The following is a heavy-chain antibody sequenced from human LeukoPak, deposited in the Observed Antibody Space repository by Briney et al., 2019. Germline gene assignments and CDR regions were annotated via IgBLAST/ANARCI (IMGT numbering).Heavy chain of an antibody. CDR1: GFTFSSYW. V-gene: IGHV3-74*01. D-gene: IGHD6-19*01. CDR2: INSDGSST. CDR3: ARGPGYSSGWYSY. J-gene: IGHJ4*02. Sequence: PGGSLRLSCAASGFTFSSYWMHWVRQAPGKGLVWVSRINSDGSSTSYADSVKGRFTISRDNAKNTLYLQMNSLRAEDTAVYYCARGPGYSSGWYSYWGQGTLVTVSS.